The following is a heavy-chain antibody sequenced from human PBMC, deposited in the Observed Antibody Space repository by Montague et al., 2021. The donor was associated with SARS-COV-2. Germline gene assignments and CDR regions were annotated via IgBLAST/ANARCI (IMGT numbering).Heavy chain of an antibody. CDR1: GGSISSNNYY. CDR3: ARRGRKLLPVATTIGGFDI. V-gene: IGHV4-39*02. Sequence: SETLSLTCTVSGGSISSNNYYWDWIRQPPGKGLEWIGSIYDSGSTYYNPSLKSRVTISLDTSKNHFSLKLNSVTAADTAVYYCARRGRKLLPVATTIGGFDIWGQGTMVTVSS. J-gene: IGHJ3*02. D-gene: IGHD5-12*01. CDR2: IYDSGST.